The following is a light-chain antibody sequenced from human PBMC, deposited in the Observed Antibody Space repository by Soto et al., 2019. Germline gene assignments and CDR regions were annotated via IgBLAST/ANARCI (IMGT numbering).Light chain of an antibody. CDR3: SSHTSGDTRV. CDR1: SSDVGGYDY. Sequence: QSALTQPTSESGSPGQSIAISCTGTSSDVGGYDYVSWYQQHPDKAPKLIIYEVTKRPSGVSNRFSGSKSGNTASLIISGLQPDDEADYYCSSHTSGDTRVFGSGTKVTVL. V-gene: IGLV2-14*01. J-gene: IGLJ1*01. CDR2: EVT.